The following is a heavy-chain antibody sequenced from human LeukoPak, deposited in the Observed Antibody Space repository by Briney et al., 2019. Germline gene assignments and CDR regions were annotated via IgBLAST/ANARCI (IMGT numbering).Heavy chain of an antibody. D-gene: IGHD6-6*01. CDR1: GFTVSTNF. V-gene: IGHV3-21*01. CDR2: ISSSSSYI. Sequence: GGSLRLSCAASGFTVSTNFMSWVRQAPGKGLEWVSSISSSSSYIYYADSVKGRFTISRDNAKNSLYLQMNSLRAEDTAVYYCASWQAARPWGQGTLVTVSS. CDR3: ASWQAARP. J-gene: IGHJ5*02.